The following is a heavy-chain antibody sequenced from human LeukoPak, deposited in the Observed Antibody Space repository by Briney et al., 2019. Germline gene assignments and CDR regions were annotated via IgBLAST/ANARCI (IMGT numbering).Heavy chain of an antibody. V-gene: IGHV1-69*04. D-gene: IGHD6-13*01. CDR2: IIPILGIA. CDR1: GYTFTGYY. CDR3: ARVIAAAAEYNWFDP. J-gene: IGHJ5*02. Sequence: SVKVSCKASGYTFTGYYMHWVRQAPGQGLEWMGRIIPILGIANYAQKFQGRVTITADKSTSTAYMELSSLRSEDTAVYYCARVIAAAAEYNWFDPWGQGTLVTVSS.